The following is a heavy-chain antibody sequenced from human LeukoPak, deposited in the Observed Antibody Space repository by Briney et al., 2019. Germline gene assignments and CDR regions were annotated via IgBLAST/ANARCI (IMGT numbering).Heavy chain of an antibody. CDR3: ARGYSYRFDY. CDR2: IAANGDS. D-gene: IGHD4-11*01. J-gene: IGHJ4*02. CDR1: GFAFYNYD. Sequence: PGGSLRLSCAASGFAFYNYDMHWVRQTGKDLEWVSVIAANGDSYYAGSVKGRFTISRDNGNNALYVQMNSLRDGDTAVYYCARGYSYRFDYWGQGTLVTVSS. V-gene: IGHV3-13*01.